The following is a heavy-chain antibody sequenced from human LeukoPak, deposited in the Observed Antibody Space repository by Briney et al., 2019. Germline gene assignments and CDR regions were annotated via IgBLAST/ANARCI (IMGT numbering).Heavy chain of an antibody. D-gene: IGHD6-19*01. Sequence: GGSLRLSCAASEFIFNNYWMHWVRQVPGKGLEWLSRVDGDGTGTSYADSVKGRFTISRDSSKNTLYLQMNSLRAEDTALYYCAREETSGWYSYWGQGNLVTVSS. CDR2: VDGDGTGT. V-gene: IGHV3-74*01. CDR1: EFIFNNYW. J-gene: IGHJ4*02. CDR3: AREETSGWYSY.